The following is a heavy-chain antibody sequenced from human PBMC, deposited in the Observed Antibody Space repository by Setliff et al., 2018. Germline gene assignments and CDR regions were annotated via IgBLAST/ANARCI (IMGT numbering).Heavy chain of an antibody. V-gene: IGHV4-38-2*01. Sequence: ETLSLTCAVSGYSISIDYYWGWIRQPPGKGLEWIGSMYHSGSTYYNPSLKSRVTISVDKSKNQFSLKLNYVTAADTAVYYCARALGYCSRTSCYADAFDIWGQGTMVTVSS. D-gene: IGHD2-2*01. J-gene: IGHJ3*02. CDR3: ARALGYCSRTSCYADAFDI. CDR1: GYSISIDYY. CDR2: MYHSGST.